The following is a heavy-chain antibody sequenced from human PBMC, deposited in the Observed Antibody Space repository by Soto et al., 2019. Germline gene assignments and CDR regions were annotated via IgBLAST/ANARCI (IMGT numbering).Heavy chain of an antibody. V-gene: IGHV6-1*01. J-gene: IGHJ6*02. CDR2: TYYRSKWYN. CDR3: ARDFWSGNWNDEGYYYYGMDV. Sequence: QTLSLTCAISGDSVSSNSAAWNWIRQSPSRGLEWLGRTYYRSKWYNDYAVSVKSRITINPDTSKNQFSLQLNSVTPEDTAVYYCARDFWSGNWNDEGYYYYGMDVWRQGTTVTVSS. CDR1: GDSVSSNSAA. D-gene: IGHD1-1*01.